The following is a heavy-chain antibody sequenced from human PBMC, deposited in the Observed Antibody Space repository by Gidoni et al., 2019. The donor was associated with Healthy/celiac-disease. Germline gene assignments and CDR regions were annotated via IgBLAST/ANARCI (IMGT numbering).Heavy chain of an antibody. J-gene: IGHJ4*02. D-gene: IGHD6-19*01. V-gene: IGHV3-21*01. Sequence: EVQLVESGGGLVKPGGSLRLSCAASGFTFSSYSMNWVRQAPGKGLEWVSSISSSGSTIYYADSVKGRFTISRDNAKNSLYLQMNSLRAEDTAVYYCARDKYSSGWYWSYWGQGTLVTVSS. CDR2: ISSSGSTI. CDR1: GFTFSSYS. CDR3: ARDKYSSGWYWSY.